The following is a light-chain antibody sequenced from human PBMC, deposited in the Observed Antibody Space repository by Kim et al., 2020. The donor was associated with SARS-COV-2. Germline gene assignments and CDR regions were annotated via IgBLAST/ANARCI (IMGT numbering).Light chain of an antibody. CDR3: MQALQTPFT. Sequence: EPASISCRSSQSLLYRNGYNYLDWYVQKAGQSPQLLIYLGSNRASGVPDRFSGGGSGTDFTLKISRVEAEDAGVYYCMQALQTPFTFGGGTKVDIK. CDR1: QSLLYRNGYNY. V-gene: IGKV2-28*01. J-gene: IGKJ4*01. CDR2: LGS.